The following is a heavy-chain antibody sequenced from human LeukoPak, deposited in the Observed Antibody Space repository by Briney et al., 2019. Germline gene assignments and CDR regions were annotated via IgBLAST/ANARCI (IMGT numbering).Heavy chain of an antibody. CDR2: IIPILGIA. CDR1: GGTFSSYA. J-gene: IGHJ4*02. V-gene: IGHV1-69*04. Sequence: ASVKVSCKASGGTFSSYAISWVRQAPGQGLEWMGRIIPILGIANYAQKFQGRVTITADKSTSTAYMELSSLRSEDTAVYYCARSEAAAGAYTLDYWGQGTLVTVSS. D-gene: IGHD6-13*01. CDR3: ARSEAAAGAYTLDY.